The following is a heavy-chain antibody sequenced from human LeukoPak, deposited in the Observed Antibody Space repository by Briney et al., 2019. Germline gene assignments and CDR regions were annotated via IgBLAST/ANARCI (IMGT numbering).Heavy chain of an antibody. CDR3: ARVERGYSGYDYVYYFDY. J-gene: IGHJ4*02. V-gene: IGHV1-2*02. CDR2: IDPNSGGT. Sequence: GASVKVSCKASGYTFTSYDINWVRQAPGQGLEWMGWIDPNSGGTNYAQKFQGRVTMTRDTSINTAYMELSRLRSDDTALFYCARVERGYSGYDYVYYFDYWGQGTLVTVSS. CDR1: GYTFTSYD. D-gene: IGHD5-12*01.